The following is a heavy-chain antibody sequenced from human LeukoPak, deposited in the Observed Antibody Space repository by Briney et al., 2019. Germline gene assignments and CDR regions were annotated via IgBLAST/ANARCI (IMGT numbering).Heavy chain of an antibody. CDR3: AKPAGR. Sequence: GGPLRLSCAASGFTFSDHYMDWVRQAPGKGLEWVGRSRNKANSHTTEYAASVKGRFTISRDDSKNSLYLQMNSLRAEDTAVYYCAKPAGRWGQGTLVTVSS. CDR1: GFTFSDHY. D-gene: IGHD6-19*01. CDR2: SRNKANSHTT. V-gene: IGHV3-72*01. J-gene: IGHJ4*02.